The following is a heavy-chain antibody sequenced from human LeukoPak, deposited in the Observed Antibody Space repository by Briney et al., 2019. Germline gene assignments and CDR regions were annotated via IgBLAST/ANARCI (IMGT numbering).Heavy chain of an antibody. CDR3: ARGAPAMTGTFKQ. J-gene: IGHJ4*02. D-gene: IGHD1-1*01. Sequence: ASVKVSFKAAGGTFSIYAISWVRQAPGQGLEWMGGIIPIFGTANYAQKFQGRVTITTDESTSTAYMELSSLRSEDTAVYYCARGAPAMTGTFKQWGQGTLVTVSS. V-gene: IGHV1-69*05. CDR2: IIPIFGTA. CDR1: GGTFSIYA.